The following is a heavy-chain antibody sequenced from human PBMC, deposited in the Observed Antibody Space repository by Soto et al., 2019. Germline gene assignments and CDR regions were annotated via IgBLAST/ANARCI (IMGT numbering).Heavy chain of an antibody. J-gene: IGHJ4*02. CDR1: GFSFSGSA. CDR3: FLYSEFEGGLDS. D-gene: IGHD3-16*01. Sequence: GGSLRLSCAASGFSFSGSALSWDRQASGKGLEWVGRIRSKANNYATGLSASVNGRFAISRADSKQTTYLEMNSLKTANTAVSYYFLYSEFEGGLDSWGRETRVIFSS. V-gene: IGHV3-73*01. CDR2: IRSKANNYAT.